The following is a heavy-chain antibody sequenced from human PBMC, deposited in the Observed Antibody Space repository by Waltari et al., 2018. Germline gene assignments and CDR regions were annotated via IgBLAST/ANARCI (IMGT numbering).Heavy chain of an antibody. CDR2: IWSDATNK. D-gene: IGHD1-7*01. J-gene: IGHJ5*02. CDR3: ARTTRTGTTFFLGPLDP. V-gene: IGHV3-30-3*01. CDR1: GFIFSRYA. Sequence: QVQLVESGGGVVQPGKSLRLSCAASGFIFSRYAMHWVRQAPGKGMGCVAVIWSDATNKSYADSVKGRFTISRDNSDNTLHLQMNSLSTEDTAAYYCARTTRTGTTFFLGPLDPWGQGTLVTVSS.